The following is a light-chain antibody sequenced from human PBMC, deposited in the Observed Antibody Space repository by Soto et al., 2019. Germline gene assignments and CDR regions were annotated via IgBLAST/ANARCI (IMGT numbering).Light chain of an antibody. J-gene: IGKJ5*01. CDR2: GAS. V-gene: IGKV3-20*01. CDR1: QSVSGSY. Sequence: EIVLTQSPGTLSLCPGERATLSCRASQSVSGSYLAWYQQKPGQAPRLLIYGASGRATGIPDRFSGSGSGTDFTLTISRLEPEDFAVYYCQQYGSSPPVTFGQGTRLEIK. CDR3: QQYGSSPPVT.